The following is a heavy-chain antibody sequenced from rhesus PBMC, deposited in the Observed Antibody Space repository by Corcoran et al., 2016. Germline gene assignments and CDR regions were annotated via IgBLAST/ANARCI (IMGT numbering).Heavy chain of an antibody. V-gene: IGHV4-65*02. CDR2: IGGSKSST. D-gene: IGHD1-44*02. CDR1: GGSISSTKW. J-gene: IGHJ5-2*02. CDR3: ARGATVTRSTQYNSLGV. Sequence: QVQLQESGPGLVKPSETLSLTCAVSGGSISSTKWWSWICQPPGKGLAWIGYIGGSKSSTSPNPTRKVRVSISEGASNNQFALELSCVTAADAAVYYCARGATVTRSTQYNSLGVWGRGVLVTVSS.